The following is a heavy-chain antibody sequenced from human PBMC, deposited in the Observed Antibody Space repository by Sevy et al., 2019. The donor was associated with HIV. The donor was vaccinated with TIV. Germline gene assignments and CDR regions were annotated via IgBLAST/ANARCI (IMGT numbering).Heavy chain of an antibody. D-gene: IGHD3-3*01. CDR3: ARSTYYDFWSGYHGIYYYYYGMDV. CDR2: ISYDGSNK. V-gene: IGHV3-30-3*01. J-gene: IGHJ6*02. Sequence: GGSLRLSCAASGFTFSSYAMHWVRQAPGKGLEWVAVISYDGSNKYYADSVKGRFTISRDNSKNTLYLQMNSQRAEDTAVYYCARSTYYDFWSGYHGIYYYYYGMDVWGQGTTVTVSS. CDR1: GFTFSSYA.